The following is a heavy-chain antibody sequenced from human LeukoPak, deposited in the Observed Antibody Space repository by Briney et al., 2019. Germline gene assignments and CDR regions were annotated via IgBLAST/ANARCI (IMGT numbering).Heavy chain of an antibody. CDR2: IYYCGST. CDR3: NWNDGY. D-gene: IGHD1-1*01. V-gene: IGHV4-39*01. Sequence: PSETLSLTCTVSGLCISSSSYYWGWIRQPPGKGLEWIGRIYYCGSTYYNPSLKSRGTISVGTSKNQFSLKLSSVTTADTAAIYCNWNDGYWGEGNLVTVSS. CDR1: GLCISSSSYY. J-gene: IGHJ4*02.